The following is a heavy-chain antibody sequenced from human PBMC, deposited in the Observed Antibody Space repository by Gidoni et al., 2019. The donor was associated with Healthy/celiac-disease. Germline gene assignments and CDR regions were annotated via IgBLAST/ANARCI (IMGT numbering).Heavy chain of an antibody. CDR3: AEDAGKDIVVVVWPYGMDV. J-gene: IGHJ6*02. V-gene: IGHV3-9*01. D-gene: IGHD2-15*01. Sequence: DVQLVESGGGLVQPGRSLRLSCAASGFTFDAYAMPWVRQGPGKGLEWVSGIGWNSGSIVYADSVKGRFTISRDNAKNSLYLQMNSLRAEDTALYYCAEDAGKDIVVVVWPYGMDVWGQGTTVTVSS. CDR2: IGWNSGSI. CDR1: GFTFDAYA.